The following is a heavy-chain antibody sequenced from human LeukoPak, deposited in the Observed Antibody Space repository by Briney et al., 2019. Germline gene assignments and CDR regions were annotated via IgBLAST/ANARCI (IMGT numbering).Heavy chain of an antibody. V-gene: IGHV3-7*01. CDR1: GFTFSSYW. D-gene: IGHD2-2*01. Sequence: GGSLRLSYAASGFTFSSYWMSWVRQAPGKGLEWVANIKKDGSEKYYVDSVKGRFTVSRDNAKKSLYLQMNSLRAEDTAVYYCARGARYCSSTSCNYYYYMDVWGKGTTVTISS. CDR3: ARGARYCSSTSCNYYYYMDV. CDR2: IKKDGSEK. J-gene: IGHJ6*03.